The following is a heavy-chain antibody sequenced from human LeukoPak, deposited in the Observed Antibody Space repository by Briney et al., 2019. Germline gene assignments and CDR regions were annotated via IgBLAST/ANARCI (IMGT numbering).Heavy chain of an antibody. Sequence: GGSLRLSCAASRFTFSNYAMSWVRQAPGKGLEWVSTISESGSSTDYADSVKGRFTISRDNSKNTLYLQMSSLRAEDTALYYCASGRIVGDMDVWGQGTTVTVSS. J-gene: IGHJ6*02. CDR3: ASGRIVGDMDV. CDR2: ISESGSST. CDR1: RFTFSNYA. V-gene: IGHV3-23*01. D-gene: IGHD1-26*01.